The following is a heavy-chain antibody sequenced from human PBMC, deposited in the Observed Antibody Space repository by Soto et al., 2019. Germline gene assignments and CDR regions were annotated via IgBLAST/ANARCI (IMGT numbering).Heavy chain of an antibody. D-gene: IGHD2-21*02. CDR3: ASGLAYCGGDCYSYYYYGMDV. Sequence: GASVKVSCKASGYTFTSYGISWVRQAPGQGLEWMGGIIPIFGTANYAQKFQGRVTITADESTSTAYMELSSLRSEGTAVYYCASGLAYCGGDCYSYYYYGMDVWGQGTTVTVSS. V-gene: IGHV1-69*13. J-gene: IGHJ6*02. CDR1: GYTFTSYG. CDR2: IIPIFGTA.